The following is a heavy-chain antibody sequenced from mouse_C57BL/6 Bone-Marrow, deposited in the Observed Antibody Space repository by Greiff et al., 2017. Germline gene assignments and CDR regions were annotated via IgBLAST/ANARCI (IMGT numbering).Heavy chain of an antibody. V-gene: IGHV1-54*01. CDR3: ARLGGGWGY. Sequence: QVQLQQSGAELVRPGTSVKVSCKASGYAFTNYLIEWVKQRPGQGLEWIGVINPGSGGTNYNEKFKGKVTLTADKSSSTAYRQLSSLTSEGSAVYFCARLGGGWGYWGQGTTLTVSS. J-gene: IGHJ2*01. CDR1: GYAFTNYL. D-gene: IGHD1-1*02. CDR2: INPGSGGT.